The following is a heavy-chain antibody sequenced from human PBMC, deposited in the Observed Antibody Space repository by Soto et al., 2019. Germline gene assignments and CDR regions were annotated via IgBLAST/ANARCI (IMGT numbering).Heavy chain of an antibody. D-gene: IGHD3-3*01. Sequence: GGSLRLSCAASGFTFSSYDMHWVRQATGKGLEWVSAIGTAGDTYYPGSVKGRFTISRENAKNALYLQMNSLGAGDTAVYYCARGRPLLEWLLYPPNVIDYWGQGTLVTVSS. CDR2: IGTAGDT. V-gene: IGHV3-13*01. CDR1: GFTFSSYD. CDR3: ARGRPLLEWLLYPPNVIDY. J-gene: IGHJ4*02.